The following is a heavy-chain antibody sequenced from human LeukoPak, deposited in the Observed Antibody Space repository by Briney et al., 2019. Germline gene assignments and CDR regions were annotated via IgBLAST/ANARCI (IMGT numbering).Heavy chain of an antibody. D-gene: IGHD2-21*01. J-gene: IGHJ4*02. V-gene: IGHV3-20*04. Sequence: GGSLRLSCAASGFTFDDYGMSWVRQAPGKGLEWVSGINWNGGSTGYADSVKGRFTISRDNTKNSLYLQMHSLRAEDTAVYYCARGTTYYPGVDYWGQGTLVIVST. CDR1: GFTFDDYG. CDR3: ARGTTYYPGVDY. CDR2: INWNGGST.